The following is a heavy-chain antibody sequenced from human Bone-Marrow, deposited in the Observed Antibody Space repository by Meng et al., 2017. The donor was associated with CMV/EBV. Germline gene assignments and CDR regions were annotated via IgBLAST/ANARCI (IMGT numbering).Heavy chain of an antibody. CDR3: ARDPYLGYFDY. Sequence: QVQLGRSGAEVKEPGVSVKVSCKASGYTFTSYGISWVRQAPGQGLEWMGWISAYNGNTNYAQKLQGRVTMTTDTSTSTGYMELRSLRSDDTAVYYCARDPYLGYFDYWGQGTLVTVSS. CDR2: ISAYNGNT. V-gene: IGHV1-18*01. D-gene: IGHD3-16*01. CDR1: GYTFTSYG. J-gene: IGHJ4*02.